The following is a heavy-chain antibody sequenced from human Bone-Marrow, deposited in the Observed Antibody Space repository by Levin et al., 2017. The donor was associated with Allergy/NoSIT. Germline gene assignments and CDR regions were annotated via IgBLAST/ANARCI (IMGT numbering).Heavy chain of an antibody. Sequence: GGSLRLSCAASGFTFSYYGMHWVRQAPGKGLEWVAIISYDGSNKYYGDSVKGRFTISRDNSKNTLYLQMNSLRADDTAVYYCAKDVGDGYGIDPFDSWGQGTLVTVSS. J-gene: IGHJ4*02. CDR3: AKDVGDGYGIDPFDS. V-gene: IGHV3-30*18. D-gene: IGHD5-24*01. CDR1: GFTFSYYG. CDR2: ISYDGSNK.